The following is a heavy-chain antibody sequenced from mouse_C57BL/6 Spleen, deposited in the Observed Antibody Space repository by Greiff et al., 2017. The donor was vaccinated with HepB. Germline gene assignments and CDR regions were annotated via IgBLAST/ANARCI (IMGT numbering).Heavy chain of an antibody. CDR3: TRYYGY. D-gene: IGHD1-1*01. Sequence: VQLQQSGAELVRPGASVTLSCKASGYTFTDYEMHWVKQTPVHGLEWIGAIDPETGGTAYNQKFKGKAILTADKSSSTAYMELRSLTSEDSAAYYCTRYYGYWGKGTTLTVSS. CDR1: GYTFTDYE. CDR2: IDPETGGT. J-gene: IGHJ2*01. V-gene: IGHV1-15*01.